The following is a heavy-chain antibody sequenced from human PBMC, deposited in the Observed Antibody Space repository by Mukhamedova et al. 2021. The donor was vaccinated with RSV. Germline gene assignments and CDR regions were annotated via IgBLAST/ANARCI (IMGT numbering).Heavy chain of an antibody. CDR3: ARYDFWSAANCFDP. V-gene: IGHV4-38-2*01. D-gene: IGHD3-3*01. CDR2: IYHSGST. J-gene: IGHJ5*02. Sequence: GWIRQPPGKGLEWIGSIYHSGSTYYNPSLKSRVTISVDTSKNQFSLKLSSVTAADTAVYYCARYDFWSAANCFDPWGQGTRVTVS.